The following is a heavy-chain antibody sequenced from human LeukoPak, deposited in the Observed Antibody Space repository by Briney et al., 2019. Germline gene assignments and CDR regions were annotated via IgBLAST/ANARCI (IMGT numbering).Heavy chain of an antibody. CDR1: GFTFSDYY. V-gene: IGHV3-11*04. D-gene: IGHD3-22*01. J-gene: IGHJ4*02. CDR3: ARDLGVTMIAWRFGFDY. Sequence: KTGGSLRLSCAASGFTFSDYYMSWIRQAPGKGLEWVSYISSSSSTIYYADSVKGRFTISRDNAKNSLYLQMNSLRAEDTAVYYCARDLGVTMIAWRFGFDYWGQGTLVTVSS. CDR2: ISSSSSTI.